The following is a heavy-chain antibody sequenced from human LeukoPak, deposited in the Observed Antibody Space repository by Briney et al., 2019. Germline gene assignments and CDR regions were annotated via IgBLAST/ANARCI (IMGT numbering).Heavy chain of an antibody. CDR2: IYRGTTT. J-gene: IGHJ4*02. Sequence: SGGSLRLSCAASGFTVSSNYMSWVRQAPGKGLEWVSVIYRGTTTDYADSVKGRFTISRDNSRNTLYLQMNSLRAEDTALYYCARVADTHIFDYWGQGTLVTVSS. CDR1: GFTVSSNY. CDR3: ARVADTHIFDY. D-gene: IGHD2-21*01. V-gene: IGHV3-53*01.